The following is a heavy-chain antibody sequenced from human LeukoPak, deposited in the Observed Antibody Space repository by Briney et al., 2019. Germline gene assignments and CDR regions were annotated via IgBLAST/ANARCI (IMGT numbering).Heavy chain of an antibody. V-gene: IGHV4-39*07. CDR3: ARDNRLRYSCSWQLPIYYFDY. J-gene: IGHJ4*02. CDR2: INYSGRT. Sequence: PSETLSLACSISDDSISNDRYFWAWIRQPPGKGLEWIASINYSGRTYYNPSLNSRLIISVDTAKRQFSLKLSSVTAADTAVYYCARDNRLRYSCSWQLPIYYFDYWGQGTLVTVSS. D-gene: IGHD6-13*01. CDR1: DDSISNDRYF.